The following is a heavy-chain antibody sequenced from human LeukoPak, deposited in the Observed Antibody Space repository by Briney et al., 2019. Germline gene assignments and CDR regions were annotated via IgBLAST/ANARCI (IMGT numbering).Heavy chain of an antibody. J-gene: IGHJ4*02. CDR2: INHSGST. Sequence: PSETLSLTCAVYGGSFSGYYWSWIRQPPGKGLEWIGEINHSGSTNYNPSPKSRVTISVDTSKNQFSLKVSSVTAADTSVYYCARYVKSGEYYFDYWGQGTLVTVSS. CDR3: ARYVKSGEYYFDY. CDR1: GGSFSGYY. D-gene: IGHD3-10*01. V-gene: IGHV4-34*01.